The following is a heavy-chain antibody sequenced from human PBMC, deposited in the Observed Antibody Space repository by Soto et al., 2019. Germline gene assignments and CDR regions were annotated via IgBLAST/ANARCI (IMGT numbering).Heavy chain of an antibody. CDR3: ARDPSSGWYPFDY. D-gene: IGHD6-19*01. CDR1: GFTFSSYS. CDR2: ISSSSSYI. J-gene: IGHJ4*02. Sequence: EVQLVESGGGLVKPGGSLRLSCAASGFTFSSYSMNWVRQAPGKGLEWVSSISSSSSYIYYADSVKGRFTISRDNAKNSLYLQMNSLRAEDTAVYYCARDPSSGWYPFDYWGQGTLVTVSS. V-gene: IGHV3-21*01.